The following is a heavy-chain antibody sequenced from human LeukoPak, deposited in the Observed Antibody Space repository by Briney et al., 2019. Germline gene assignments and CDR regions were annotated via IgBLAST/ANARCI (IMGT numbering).Heavy chain of an antibody. J-gene: IGHJ4*02. Sequence: GGSLRLSCAASGFTFSSYAMSWVRQAPGKGLEWVSTVSRSGSYIYYADSLRGRFTISRDNAANSLYLQMNSLRVEDTAVYYCTTDGSTGYWGQGTLVTVSS. CDR2: VSRSGSYI. V-gene: IGHV3-21*01. D-gene: IGHD2-2*03. CDR3: TTDGSTGY. CDR1: GFTFSSYA.